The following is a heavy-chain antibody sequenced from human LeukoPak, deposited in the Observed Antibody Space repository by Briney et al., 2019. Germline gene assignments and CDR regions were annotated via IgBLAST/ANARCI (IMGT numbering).Heavy chain of an antibody. CDR3: ARSISVRGTYYYYMDV. Sequence: ASVKVSCKASGYTFTSYAMHWVRQAPGQRLEWMGWISAYNGNTNYAQKLQGRVTMTTDTSTSTAYMELRSLRSDDTAVYYCARSISVRGTYYYYMDVWGKGTTVTISS. J-gene: IGHJ6*03. CDR2: ISAYNGNT. V-gene: IGHV1-18*01. D-gene: IGHD3-10*01. CDR1: GYTFTSYA.